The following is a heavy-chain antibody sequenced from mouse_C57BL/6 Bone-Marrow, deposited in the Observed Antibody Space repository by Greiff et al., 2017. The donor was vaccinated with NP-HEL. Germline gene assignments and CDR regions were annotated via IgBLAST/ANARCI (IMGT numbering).Heavy chain of an antibody. CDR3: ARLLYYDYDDGYAMDY. CDR2: IWSGGST. D-gene: IGHD2-4*01. CDR1: GFSLTSYG. J-gene: IGHJ4*01. V-gene: IGHV2-2*01. Sequence: QVHVKQSGPGLVQPSQSLSITCTVSGFSLTSYGVHWVRQSPGKGLEWLGVIWSGGSTDYNAAFISRLSISKDNSKSQVFFKMNSLQADDTAIYYCARLLYYDYDDGYAMDYWGQGTSVTVSS.